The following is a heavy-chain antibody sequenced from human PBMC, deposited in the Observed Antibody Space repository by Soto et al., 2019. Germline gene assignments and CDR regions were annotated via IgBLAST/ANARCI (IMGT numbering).Heavy chain of an antibody. Sequence: QVQLVQSGAEVKKPGSSVKVSCKASGGTFSSYAISWVRQAPGQGLEWMGGIIPIFGTANYAQKFQGRVTITADESTSTAYMELSSLRSEDTAVYYCARVVAAAGVYYYGMDVWGQGTTVTVSS. J-gene: IGHJ6*02. V-gene: IGHV1-69*01. CDR1: GGTFSSYA. CDR3: ARVVAAAGVYYYGMDV. D-gene: IGHD6-13*01. CDR2: IIPIFGTA.